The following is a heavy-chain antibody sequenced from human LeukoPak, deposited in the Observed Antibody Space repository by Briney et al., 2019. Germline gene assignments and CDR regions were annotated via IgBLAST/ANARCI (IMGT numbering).Heavy chain of an antibody. V-gene: IGHV3-30*04. D-gene: IGHD2-21*02. J-gene: IGHJ4*02. CDR2: ISYDGSNK. CDR1: GFTFSSYA. Sequence: PGGSLRLSCAASGFTFSSYAMHWVRQAPGKGLEWVAVISYDGSNKYYADSVKGRFTISRDNSKNTLYLQMNSLRAEDTAVYYCARGSGPRRLLSRTIRYYFDYWGQGTLVTVSS. CDR3: ARGSGPRRLLSRTIRYYFDY.